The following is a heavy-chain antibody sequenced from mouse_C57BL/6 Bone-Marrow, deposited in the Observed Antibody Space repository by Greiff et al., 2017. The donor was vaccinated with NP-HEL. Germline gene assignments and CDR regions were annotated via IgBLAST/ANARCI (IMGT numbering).Heavy chain of an antibody. CDR2: IWSGGST. V-gene: IGHV2-2*01. CDR1: GFSLTSYG. Sequence: VQLQQSGPGLVQPSQSLSITCTVSGFSLTSYGVHWVRQSPGKGLEWLGVIWSGGSTDYNAAFISRLSISKDNSKSQVFFKMNSLQADDTAIYYCARPSTTVVAHWYFDVWGTGTTVTVSS. CDR3: ARPSTTVVAHWYFDV. D-gene: IGHD1-1*01. J-gene: IGHJ1*03.